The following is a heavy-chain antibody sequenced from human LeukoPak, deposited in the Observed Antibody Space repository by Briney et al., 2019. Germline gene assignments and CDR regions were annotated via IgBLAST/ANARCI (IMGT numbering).Heavy chain of an antibody. D-gene: IGHD1-20*01. V-gene: IGHV1-69*13. CDR1: GGTFSSYA. Sequence: ASVKVSCKASGGTFSSYAISWVRQAPGQGLGWMGGIIPIFGTANYAQKFQGRVTITADESTSTAYMELSSLRSEDTAVYYCALRNPVTGTPDYWGQGTLVTVSS. J-gene: IGHJ4*02. CDR3: ALRNPVTGTPDY. CDR2: IIPIFGTA.